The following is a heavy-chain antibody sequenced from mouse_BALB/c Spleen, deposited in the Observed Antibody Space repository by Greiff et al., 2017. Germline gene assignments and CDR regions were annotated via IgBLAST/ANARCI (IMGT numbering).Heavy chain of an antibody. V-gene: IGHV5-12-1*01. CDR1: GFAFSSYD. CDR2: ISSGGGST. Sequence: DVQLQESGGGLVKPGGSLKLSCAASGFAFSSYDMSWVRQTPEKRLEWVAYISSGGGSTYYPDTVKGRFTISRDNAKNTLYLQMSSLKSEDTAMYYCARRDYGNYYFDYWGQGTTLTVSS. D-gene: IGHD2-1*01. CDR3: ARRDYGNYYFDY. J-gene: IGHJ2*01.